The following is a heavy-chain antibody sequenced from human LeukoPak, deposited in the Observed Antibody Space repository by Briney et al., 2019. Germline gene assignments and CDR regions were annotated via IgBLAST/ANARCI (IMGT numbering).Heavy chain of an antibody. J-gene: IGHJ3*02. CDR1: GGSISSSSYY. CDR3: ARRWRTYYDFWSGYSPGSGDAFDI. D-gene: IGHD3-3*01. CDR2: IYYSGST. V-gene: IGHV4-39*01. Sequence: PSETLSLTCTVSGGSISSSSYYWGWIRQPPGKGLEWIGSIYYSGSTYYNPSLKSRVTISVDTSKNQFSLKLSSVTAAGTAVYYCARRWRTYYDFWSGYSPGSGDAFDIWGQGTMVTVSS.